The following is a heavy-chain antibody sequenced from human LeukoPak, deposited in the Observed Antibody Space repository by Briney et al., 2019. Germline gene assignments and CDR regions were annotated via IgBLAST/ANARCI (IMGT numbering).Heavy chain of an antibody. CDR2: IKSKSDGGTI. V-gene: IGHV3-15*01. CDR3: TTDLDY. Sequence: PGGSLRLSCAGAGFIFTDVWMSWVRQAPGKGLEWVGRIKSKSDGGTIDYAAPVKGRIAVSRDDSRKTLSLELNNLKTEDTGVYYCTTDLDYWGQGTLVTVSS. CDR1: GFIFTDVW. J-gene: IGHJ4*02.